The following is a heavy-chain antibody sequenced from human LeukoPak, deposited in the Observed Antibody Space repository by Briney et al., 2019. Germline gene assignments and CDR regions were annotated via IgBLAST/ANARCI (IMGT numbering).Heavy chain of an antibody. CDR3: ARSTRDYFYNYGMDV. D-gene: IGHD1-1*01. CDR1: GFSLTTSGMC. Sequence: SGPALVRPTQTLTLTCTFSGFSLTTSGMCVTWVRQPPGKALEWLASIDWDDDEYYNTSLKTRLTISKDTSKNQVVLTMTNMDPVDTATYYCARSTRDYFYNYGMDVWGRGTTVTVSS. J-gene: IGHJ6*02. CDR2: IDWDDDE. V-gene: IGHV2-70*11.